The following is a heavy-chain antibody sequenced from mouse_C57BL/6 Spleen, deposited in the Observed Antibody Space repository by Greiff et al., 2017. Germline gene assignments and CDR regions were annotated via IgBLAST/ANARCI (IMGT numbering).Heavy chain of an antibody. CDR1: GYTFTSYW. CDR2: IDPSASYT. J-gene: IGHJ2*01. CDR3: ARKTTVVAGYFDY. D-gene: IGHD1-1*01. V-gene: IGHV1-59*01. Sequence: VQLQQPGAELVRPGTSVKLSCKASGYTFTSYWMHWVKQRPGQGLEWIGVIDPSASYTNYNQKFKGKATLTVDTSSSTAYMQLSSLTAEDSAVYYGARKTTVVAGYFDYWGQGTTLTVSS.